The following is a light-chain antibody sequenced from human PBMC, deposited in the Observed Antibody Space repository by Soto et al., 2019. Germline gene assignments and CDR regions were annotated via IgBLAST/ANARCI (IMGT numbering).Light chain of an antibody. CDR1: QAIRNA. V-gene: IGKV1-6*02. CDR2: LAS. CDR3: LQDSNYPLT. Sequence: ATQLTQSPSSLSASVGDMVNISCRASQAIRNAIGWYQQKPGRAPTLLIYLASYLQSGVPRRFRGSGSGRDFTLTISSLQPEDFCTYYCLQDSNYPLTFGAGTRVDFK. J-gene: IGKJ4*01.